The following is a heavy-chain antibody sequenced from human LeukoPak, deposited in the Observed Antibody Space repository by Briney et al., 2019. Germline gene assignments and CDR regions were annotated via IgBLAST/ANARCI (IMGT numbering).Heavy chain of an antibody. CDR3: ARGITLYCSSTSCDDAFDI. CDR2: INPNSGDT. CDR1: GYTFTGYI. D-gene: IGHD2-2*01. V-gene: IGHV1-2*02. Sequence: SVKVSCKASGYTFTGYIMHWVRQAPGQGLEWMGWINPNSGDTKYTQKFQGRVTLTRDTSISTAYMELNRLRSDDTAVYYCARGITLYCSSTSCDDAFDIWGQGTMVTVSS. J-gene: IGHJ3*02.